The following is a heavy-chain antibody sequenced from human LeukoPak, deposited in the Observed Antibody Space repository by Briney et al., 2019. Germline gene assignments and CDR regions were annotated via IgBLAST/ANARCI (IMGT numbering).Heavy chain of an antibody. V-gene: IGHV4-59*01. CDR1: GGSFSSYY. CDR3: ARSELLWFGGVNSGFDY. J-gene: IGHJ4*02. Sequence: SETLSLTCTVSGGSFSSYYWSWIRQPPGKGRGGIGYIFYSGSTNYNPSLKSRVTISLDTSKNQFSLKLSSVTAADTAVYYCARSELLWFGGVNSGFDYWGQGTLVTVSS. CDR2: IFYSGST. D-gene: IGHD3-10*01.